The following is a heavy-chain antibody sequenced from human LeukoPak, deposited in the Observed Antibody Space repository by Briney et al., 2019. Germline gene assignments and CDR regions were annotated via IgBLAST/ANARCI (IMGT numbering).Heavy chain of an antibody. V-gene: IGHV4-4*02. CDR2: IYHSGST. J-gene: IGHJ5*02. CDR1: GGSISSSNW. D-gene: IGHD3-16*01. CDR3: ARELGIRIANWFDP. Sequence: SETLSLTCAVSGGSISSSNWWSWVRQPPGKGLEWIGEIYHSGSTNYNPSLKSRVTISVDTSKNQFSLKLSSVTAADTAVYYCARELGIRIANWFDPWGQGTLVTVSS.